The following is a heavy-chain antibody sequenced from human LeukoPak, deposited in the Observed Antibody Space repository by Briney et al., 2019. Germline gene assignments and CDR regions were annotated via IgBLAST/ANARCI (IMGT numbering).Heavy chain of an antibody. CDR1: GGFISSGGYS. Sequence: SQTVSLTCTVSGGFISSGGYSWSWIRQPPGKGLEWIGYIYHSGGTCYSPSLKSRVTMSVDWSKNHFSLELSSVTAADTAVYYCARGDDYGGDLDYWGQGTLVTVSS. J-gene: IGHJ4*02. V-gene: IGHV4-30-2*01. CDR2: IYHSGGT. D-gene: IGHD4-23*01. CDR3: ARGDDYGGDLDY.